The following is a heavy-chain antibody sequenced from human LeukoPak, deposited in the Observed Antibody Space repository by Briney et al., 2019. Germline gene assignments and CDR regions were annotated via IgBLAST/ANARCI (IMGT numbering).Heavy chain of an antibody. V-gene: IGHV3-23*01. CDR3: AKRGSSGSYDNLHS. D-gene: IGHD1-26*01. J-gene: IGHJ1*01. CDR1: GFTFISYA. Sequence: GGSLRLSCAASGFTFISYAMTWVRQAPGKGLEWVSAISGSGGTTYYADSVKGRFTISRDNSKNTLYLQMNSLRAEDTAVYYCAKRGSSGSYDNLHSWGQGTMVTVSS. CDR2: ISGSGGTT.